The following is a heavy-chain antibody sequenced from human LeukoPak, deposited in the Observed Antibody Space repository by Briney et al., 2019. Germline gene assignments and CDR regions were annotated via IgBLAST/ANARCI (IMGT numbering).Heavy chain of an antibody. CDR3: ARDRRGTIFGVVTERPYYYYYYYMDV. Sequence: SVKVSCKASGGTFSSYAISWVRQAPGQGLEWMGKIIPIFGTANYAQKFQGRVTITTDESTSTAYMELSSLRSEDTAVYYCARDRRGTIFGVVTERPYYYYYYYMDVWGKGTTVTVSS. D-gene: IGHD3-3*01. V-gene: IGHV1-69*05. J-gene: IGHJ6*03. CDR1: GGTFSSYA. CDR2: IIPIFGTA.